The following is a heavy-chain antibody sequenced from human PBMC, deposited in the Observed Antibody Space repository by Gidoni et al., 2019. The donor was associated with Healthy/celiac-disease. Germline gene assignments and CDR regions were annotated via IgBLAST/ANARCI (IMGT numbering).Heavy chain of an antibody. Sequence: QVQLVQSGAEVKKPGASVKVSCKASGYTFTSYGISWVRQAPGQGLEWLGWISAYNGNTNYAQKLQGGVTMTTDTSTSKAYMELRSLRSDDTAVYYCARDERERIQLWPSKFDPWGQGTLVTVSS. V-gene: IGHV1-18*01. CDR3: ARDERERIQLWPSKFDP. J-gene: IGHJ5*02. CDR2: ISAYNGNT. D-gene: IGHD5-18*01. CDR1: GYTFTSYG.